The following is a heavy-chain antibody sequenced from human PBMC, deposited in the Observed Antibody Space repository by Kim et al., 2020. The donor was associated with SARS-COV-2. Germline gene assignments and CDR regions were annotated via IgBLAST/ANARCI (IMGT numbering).Heavy chain of an antibody. D-gene: IGHD3-10*02. Sequence: NPSLKSRVTISVDTSKIQFSLELSSVTAADTAVYYCARHVRFPGMGGVYWGQGTLVTVSS. V-gene: IGHV4-39*01. CDR3: ARHVRFPGMGGVY. J-gene: IGHJ4*02.